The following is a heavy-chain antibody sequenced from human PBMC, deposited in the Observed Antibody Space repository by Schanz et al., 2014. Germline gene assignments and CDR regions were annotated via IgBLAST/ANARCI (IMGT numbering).Heavy chain of an antibody. D-gene: IGHD1-1*01. Sequence: EVQLVESGGGLVQPGGSLRLSCAASGFTLSNSDMHWVRQGTGKGLELVSTIGYLGDTYYPDSVKGRFTVSRDSGQNSLYLQMSSLRAEDTAVYYCARGADWNLHYWGQGALVTVSS. J-gene: IGHJ4*02. CDR2: IGYLGDT. CDR1: GFTLSNSD. CDR3: ARGADWNLHY. V-gene: IGHV3-13*01.